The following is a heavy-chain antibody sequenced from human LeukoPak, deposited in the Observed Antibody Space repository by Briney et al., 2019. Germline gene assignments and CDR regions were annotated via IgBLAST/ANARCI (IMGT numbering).Heavy chain of an antibody. CDR2: ISYDGSNK. V-gene: IGHV3-30-3*01. CDR1: GFTFSSYA. J-gene: IGHJ5*02. D-gene: IGHD3-10*01. Sequence: GGSLRLSCAASGFTFSSYAMSWVRQAPGKGLEWVAVISYDGSNKYYADSAKGRFTISRDNSKNTLYLQMNSLRAEDTAVYYCARSAGESGSYKLRNNWFDPWGQGTLVTVSS. CDR3: ARSAGESGSYKLRNNWFDP.